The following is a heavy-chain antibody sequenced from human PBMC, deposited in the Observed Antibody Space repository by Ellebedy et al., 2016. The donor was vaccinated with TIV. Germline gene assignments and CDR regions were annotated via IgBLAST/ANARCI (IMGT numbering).Heavy chain of an antibody. D-gene: IGHD6-19*01. Sequence: ASVKVSCXASGYTFTGYYMHWVRQAPGQGLKWMGWINPNSGGTNYAQKFQGRVTMTRDTSISTAYMELSRLRSDDTAVYYCAREGDGYSSGWYYFDYWGQGTLVTVSS. V-gene: IGHV1-2*02. CDR3: AREGDGYSSGWYYFDY. CDR2: INPNSGGT. J-gene: IGHJ4*02. CDR1: GYTFTGYY.